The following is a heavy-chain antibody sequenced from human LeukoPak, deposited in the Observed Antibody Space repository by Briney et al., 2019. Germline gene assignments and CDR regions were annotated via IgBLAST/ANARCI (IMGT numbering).Heavy chain of an antibody. CDR2: IKQDGSEK. Sequence: PGGSLRLSCAASGFTFSSYAMSWVRQAPGKGLEWVANIKQDGSEKYYVDSVKGRFTISRDNAKNSLYLQMNSLRAEDTAVYYCARVSEVGATSDYWGQGTLVTVSS. J-gene: IGHJ4*02. CDR1: GFTFSSYA. CDR3: ARVSEVGATSDY. V-gene: IGHV3-7*04. D-gene: IGHD1-26*01.